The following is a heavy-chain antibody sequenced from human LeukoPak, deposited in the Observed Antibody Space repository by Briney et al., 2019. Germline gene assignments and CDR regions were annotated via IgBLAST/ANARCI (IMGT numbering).Heavy chain of an antibody. CDR3: ATSIASLPVGSFDY. V-gene: IGHV3-23*01. CDR1: GFTFSSYA. CDR2: ISDSGGGT. D-gene: IGHD6-6*01. J-gene: IGHJ4*02. Sequence: GGSLRLSCAASGFTFSSYAMSWLRQAPGKGLEWVSAISDSGGGTYYADSVKGRFTISRDNSKNTLYLQMNRLRADDTAVYYCATSIASLPVGSFDYWGQGGLVTVSS.